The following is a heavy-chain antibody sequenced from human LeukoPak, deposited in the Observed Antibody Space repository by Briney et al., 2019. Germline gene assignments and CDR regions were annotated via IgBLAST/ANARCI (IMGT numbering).Heavy chain of an antibody. CDR3: AKTIYGDYDKYFDY. Sequence: GGSLRLSCAASDFSLSSNYMSWVRQAPGKGLEWVSDISGSGGSTYYGDSVKGRFTISRDNSKNTLYQQMNSLRAEDTAVYYCAKTIYGDYDKYFDYWGQGTLVTVSS. J-gene: IGHJ4*02. CDR1: DFSLSSNY. V-gene: IGHV3-23*01. D-gene: IGHD4-17*01. CDR2: ISGSGGST.